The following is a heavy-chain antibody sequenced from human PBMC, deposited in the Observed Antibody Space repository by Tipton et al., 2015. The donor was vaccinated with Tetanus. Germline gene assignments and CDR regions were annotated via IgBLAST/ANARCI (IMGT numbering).Heavy chain of an antibody. V-gene: IGHV4-59*01. Sequence: LRLSCTVSGGSMSNNYWSWIRQPPGKGLEWIAYIFHSGSTNYSPSLKSRVAISMDTSKNQISLKLSSVTAADTAMYFCARANFDFSKKGPFDSWGQGILVVVSA. CDR1: GGSMSNNY. CDR2: IFHSGST. J-gene: IGHJ5*01. D-gene: IGHD3-3*01. CDR3: ARANFDFSKKGPFDS.